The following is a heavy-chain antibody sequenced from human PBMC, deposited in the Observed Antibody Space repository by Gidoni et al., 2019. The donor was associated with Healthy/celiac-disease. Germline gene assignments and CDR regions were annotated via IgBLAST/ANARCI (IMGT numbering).Heavy chain of an antibody. J-gene: IGHJ3*02. CDR1: GGSISSGDYY. D-gene: IGHD2-21*01. CDR3: ARAMRNCGGDCYPDAFDI. Sequence: QVQLQESGPGLVKPSQTLSLTCTVSGGSISSGDYYWSWIRQPPGKGLEWIGYIYYSGSTYYNPSLKSRVTISVDTSKNQFSLKLSSVTAADTAVYHCARAMRNCGGDCYPDAFDIWGQGTMVTVSS. CDR2: IYYSGST. V-gene: IGHV4-30-4*01.